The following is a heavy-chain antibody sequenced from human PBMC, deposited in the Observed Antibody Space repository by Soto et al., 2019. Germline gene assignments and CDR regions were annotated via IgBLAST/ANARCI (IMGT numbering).Heavy chain of an antibody. CDR2: INTNTGNP. CDR1: GYTFTSYA. J-gene: IGHJ1*01. D-gene: IGHD3-22*01. CDR3: ARRDCITMIVVVILVGLHCAEYFQH. V-gene: IGHV7-4-1*01. Sequence: GASVKVSCKASGYTFTSYAMNWVRQAPGQGLEWMGWINTNTGNPTYAQGFTGRFVFSLDTSVSTAYLQICSLKAEDTAVYYCARRDCITMIVVVILVGLHCAEYFQHWGQGTLVTVSS.